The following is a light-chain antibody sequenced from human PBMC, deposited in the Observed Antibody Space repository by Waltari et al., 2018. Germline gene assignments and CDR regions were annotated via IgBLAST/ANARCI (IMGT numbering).Light chain of an antibody. CDR3: SSYAGSNVHWL. J-gene: IGLJ3*02. CDR2: EVN. V-gene: IGLV2-8*01. CDR1: CSAVGPYIH. Sequence: QSALTQPPSPSRSPGQSVPLPCAGTCSAVGPYIHVPWYHQHPGKAPKLIISEVNKRPSGVSDRFSGSKSGNTASLTVSGLQAEDEADYYCSSYAGSNVHWLFGGGTKLTVL.